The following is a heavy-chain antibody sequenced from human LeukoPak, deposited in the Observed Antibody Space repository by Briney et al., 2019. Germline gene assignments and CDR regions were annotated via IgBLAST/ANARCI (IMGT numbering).Heavy chain of an antibody. CDR2: ISGSGGST. V-gene: IGHV3-23*01. D-gene: IGHD3-3*01. J-gene: IGHJ5*02. CDR1: GFTVSSNY. CDR3: AKEKVEAYYDFYNWFDP. Sequence: AGGSLRLSCAASGFTVSSNYMSWVRQAPGKGLEWVSAISGSGGSTYYADSVKGRFTISRDNSKNTLYLQMNSLRAEDTAVYYCAKEKVEAYYDFYNWFDPWGQGTLVTVSS.